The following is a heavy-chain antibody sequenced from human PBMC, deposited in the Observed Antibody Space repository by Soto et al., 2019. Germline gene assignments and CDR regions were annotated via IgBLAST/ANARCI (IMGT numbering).Heavy chain of an antibody. V-gene: IGHV4-39*02. CDR3: GREPLDESP. D-gene: IGHD1-1*01. CDR1: GDSIRSSSYA. Sequence: PSETLSLTCSVSGDSIRSSSYAWGWIRQPPGKGLEWIGSVSSRGTTYFNPSVRSRVTMSVDTSRNQYSMTLTSVTVADRAVYYCGREPLDESPWGPGTLVTVSS. CDR2: VSSRGTT. J-gene: IGHJ4*02.